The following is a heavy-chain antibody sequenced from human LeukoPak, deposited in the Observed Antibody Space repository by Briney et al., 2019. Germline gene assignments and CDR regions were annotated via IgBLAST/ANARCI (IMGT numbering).Heavy chain of an antibody. Sequence: ASVKVSCKASGYTFTSYDINWVRQATGQGLEWMGWVNPNSGNTGYAQKFQGRVTMTRNTSISTAYMELSSLRSEDTTVYYCARPGEYSSSWSEYFQHWGQGTLVTVSS. D-gene: IGHD6-13*01. CDR1: GYTFTSYD. J-gene: IGHJ1*01. CDR2: VNPNSGNT. V-gene: IGHV1-8*01. CDR3: ARPGEYSSSWSEYFQH.